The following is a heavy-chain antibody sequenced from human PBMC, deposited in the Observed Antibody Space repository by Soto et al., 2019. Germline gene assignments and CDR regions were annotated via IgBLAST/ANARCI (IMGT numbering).Heavy chain of an antibody. V-gene: IGHV4-39*01. CDR1: GGSISSSSYY. D-gene: IGHD3-22*01. Sequence: SETLSLTCTVSGGSISSSSYYWGWIRQPPGKGLEWIGSIYYSGSTYYNPSLKSRVTISVDTSKNQFSLKLSSVTAADTAVYYCARLRSDYYDNYYYYGMDVWGQGTTVTVSS. CDR3: ARLRSDYYDNYYYYGMDV. J-gene: IGHJ6*02. CDR2: IYYSGST.